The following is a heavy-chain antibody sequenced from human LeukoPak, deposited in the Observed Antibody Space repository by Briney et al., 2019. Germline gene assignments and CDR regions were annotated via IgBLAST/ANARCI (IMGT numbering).Heavy chain of an antibody. CDR2: IYYSGST. V-gene: IGHV4-59*01. D-gene: IGHD2-2*01. CDR1: RGSIIGYY. Sequence: PSETLSVTCTVPRGSIIGYYWSWVRQPPGKGLEWIGYIYYSGSTNYNPSLKSRATMSVDASRNRFSLKLSSVTAADTAVYYWARDIGSTATEIDYGGQGTLVTVSS. CDR3: ARDIGSTATEIDY. J-gene: IGHJ4*02.